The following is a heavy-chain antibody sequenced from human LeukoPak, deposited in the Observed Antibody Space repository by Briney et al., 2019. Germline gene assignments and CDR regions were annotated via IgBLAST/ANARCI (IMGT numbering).Heavy chain of an antibody. J-gene: IGHJ4*02. CDR2: INTDGSNT. D-gene: IGHD3-22*01. Sequence: GGSLRLSCAASGFTFNDYLMHWVRQAPGKGLVWVSRINTDGSNTNYADSVKGRFTIPRDNAKNSLYLQMNSLRAEDTAVYYCARDHYYYDSSAYFYDLWGQGTLVTVSS. CDR1: GFTFNDYL. V-gene: IGHV3-74*01. CDR3: ARDHYYYDSSAYFYDL.